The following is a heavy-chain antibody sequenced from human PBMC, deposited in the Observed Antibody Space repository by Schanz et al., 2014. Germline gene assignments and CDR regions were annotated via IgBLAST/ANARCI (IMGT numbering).Heavy chain of an antibody. D-gene: IGHD1-26*01. CDR2: IWFDGSNK. Sequence: QVQLVESGGGLVQPGRSLRLSCAASGFTFSRSGMHWVRQAPGKGLEWVAIIWFDGSNKYYADSVKGRFTISRDNSKNTLYLQMNSLRTEDTAVYFCAREVGGSFGQHYWGQGALVTVSS. CDR1: GFTFSRSG. J-gene: IGHJ4*02. CDR3: AREVGGSFGQHY. V-gene: IGHV3-33*01.